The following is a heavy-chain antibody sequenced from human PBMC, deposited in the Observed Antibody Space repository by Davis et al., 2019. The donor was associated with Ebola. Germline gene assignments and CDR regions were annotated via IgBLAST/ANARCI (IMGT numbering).Heavy chain of an antibody. J-gene: IGHJ4*02. V-gene: IGHV3-7*03. D-gene: IGHD3-22*01. Sequence: GESLKISCTASGFTFSRYWMSWVRQAPGKGLEWVANIHQDGSERHYVDSVKGRFTISRDNAKNSQWLQMNSLRAEDTAFYYCARRKYDSSGYYYFDYWGQGTLVTVSS. CDR1: GFTFSRYW. CDR3: ARRKYDSSGYYYFDY. CDR2: IHQDGSER.